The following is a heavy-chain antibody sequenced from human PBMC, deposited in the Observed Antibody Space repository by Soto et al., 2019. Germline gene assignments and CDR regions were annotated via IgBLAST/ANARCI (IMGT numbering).Heavy chain of an antibody. D-gene: IGHD3-22*01. Sequence: PSETLSLTCTVSGGSISSYYWSWIRQPPGKGLEWIGYIYHSGSTNYNPSLKSRVTISVDTSKNQFSLKLTSVTAADTAVYYCARVGYYDRSGYYYFDNWGQGTLVTVS. CDR2: IYHSGST. V-gene: IGHV4-59*01. J-gene: IGHJ4*02. CDR1: GGSISSYY. CDR3: ARVGYYDRSGYYYFDN.